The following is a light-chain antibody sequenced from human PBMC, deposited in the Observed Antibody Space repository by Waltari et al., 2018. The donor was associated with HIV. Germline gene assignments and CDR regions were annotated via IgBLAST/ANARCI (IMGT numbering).Light chain of an antibody. CDR2: TNN. CDR3: ATWDDSLNGWA. Sequence: QSVMTQPPSASATPGQGVTISCSGSQSNIRENHLYCYQQLPGKAPKLLSETNNQRPEGVPDRFSGSKSGTSASLAISGLRFDDEADYYCATWDDSLNGWAFGGGTKLTVL. CDR1: QSNIRENH. V-gene: IGLV1-47*01. J-gene: IGLJ3*02.